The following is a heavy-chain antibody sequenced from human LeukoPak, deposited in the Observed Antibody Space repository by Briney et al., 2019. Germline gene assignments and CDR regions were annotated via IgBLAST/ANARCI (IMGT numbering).Heavy chain of an antibody. CDR1: GFTFDDHA. CDR3: ASQTKHYYGSRSYWTSFDT. CDR2: SGNDGST. D-gene: IGHD3-10*01. Sequence: GGSLRLSCAASGFTFDDHAMHWVRQAPGKGLESVSLSGNDGSTKYADSVKGRFTISRDNNKKSLYLEMNSLRIEDTALYHCASQTKHYYGSRSYWTSFDTWGQGTMVTVSS. V-gene: IGHV3-43*02. J-gene: IGHJ3*02.